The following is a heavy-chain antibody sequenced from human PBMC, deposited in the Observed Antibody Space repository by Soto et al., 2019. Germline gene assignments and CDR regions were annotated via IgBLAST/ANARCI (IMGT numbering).Heavy chain of an antibody. Sequence: QVQLVQSGAEVKKPGASVTVSCKASGYTFTSYGTSWVRQAPEQGLEWMGWISAYNGNTNYAQKLQGRVTMTTDTSTSTAYMELRSRRSDDTAVYYCARELCSSGWYTCGMDVCGQGTTVTVSS. J-gene: IGHJ6*02. CDR1: GYTFTSYG. CDR3: ARELCSSGWYTCGMDV. CDR2: ISAYNGNT. D-gene: IGHD6-19*01. V-gene: IGHV1-18*01.